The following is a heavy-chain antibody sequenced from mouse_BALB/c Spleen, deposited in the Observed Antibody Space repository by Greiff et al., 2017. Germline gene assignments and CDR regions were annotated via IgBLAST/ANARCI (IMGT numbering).Heavy chain of an antibody. Sequence: EVQRVESGPSLVKPSQTLSLTCSVTGDSITSGYWNWIRKFPGNKLEYMGYISYSGSTYYNPSLKSRISITRDTSKNQYYLQLNSVTTEDTATYYCARAYYGSSYWYFDVWGAGTTVTVSS. CDR3: ARAYYGSSYWYFDV. D-gene: IGHD1-1*01. J-gene: IGHJ1*01. V-gene: IGHV3-8*02. CDR2: ISYSGST. CDR1: GDSITSGY.